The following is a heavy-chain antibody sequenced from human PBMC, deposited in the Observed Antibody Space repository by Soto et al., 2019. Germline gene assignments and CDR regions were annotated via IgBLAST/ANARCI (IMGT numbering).Heavy chain of an antibody. J-gene: IGHJ6*02. CDR2: ISGYNGDT. Sequence: QGHLVQSGAEVKKPGTSVKVSCKASGYTFTRYGISRVRQAPGQGLEWMGWISGYNGDTNYAQNLQGRVTMTIDTSTSTAYMELRSLTSDDTAVYYCAKNGQPPYYYYGLDVWGQGTTVTVSS. CDR1: GYTFTRYG. V-gene: IGHV1-18*01. CDR3: AKNGQPPYYYYGLDV. D-gene: IGHD2-8*01.